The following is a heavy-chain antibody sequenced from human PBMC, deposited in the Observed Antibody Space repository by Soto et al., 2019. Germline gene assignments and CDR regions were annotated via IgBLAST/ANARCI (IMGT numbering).Heavy chain of an antibody. CDR3: ARASPYYYYYGMDV. CDR2: ISSSGSST. V-gene: IGHV3-23*01. CDR1: GFTFSSYA. D-gene: IGHD6-6*01. Sequence: GGSLRLSCAASGFTFSSYAMSWVRQAPGKGLEWVSAISSSGSSTYYADSVKGRFTISRDNAKNSLYLQMNSLRAEDTAVYYCARASPYYYYYGMDVWGQGTTVTVSS. J-gene: IGHJ6*02.